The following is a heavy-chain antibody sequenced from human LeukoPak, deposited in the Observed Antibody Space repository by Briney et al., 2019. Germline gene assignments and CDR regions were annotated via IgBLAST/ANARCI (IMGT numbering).Heavy chain of an antibody. CDR3: AALGMVRGVIKNWFDP. D-gene: IGHD3-10*01. Sequence: GASVKVSCKVSGYTLPELSMHWVRQPPGKGLEWRGGFDPEDGETIYAQKFQGRVTMTEDTSTDTAYMELSSLRSEDTAVYYCAALGMVRGVIKNWFDPWGQGTLVTVSS. CDR1: GYTLPELS. V-gene: IGHV1-24*01. CDR2: FDPEDGET. J-gene: IGHJ5*02.